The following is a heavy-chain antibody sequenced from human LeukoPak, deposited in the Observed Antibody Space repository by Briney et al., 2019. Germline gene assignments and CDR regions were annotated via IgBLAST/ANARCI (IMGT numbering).Heavy chain of an antibody. D-gene: IGHD2-2*01. V-gene: IGHV3-7*01. CDR2: IKQDGSEK. CDR3: ARAMKRDQLLWSGASYV. J-gene: IGHJ6*02. Sequence: PGGSLRLSCTASGFTFSNYWMTWVRQAPGKGLEWVASIKQDGSEKQYVGSVRGRFTISRDNAKNSLYLQMNSLRAEDTAVYYCARAMKRDQLLWSGASYVWGQGTTVTVSS. CDR1: GFTFSNYW.